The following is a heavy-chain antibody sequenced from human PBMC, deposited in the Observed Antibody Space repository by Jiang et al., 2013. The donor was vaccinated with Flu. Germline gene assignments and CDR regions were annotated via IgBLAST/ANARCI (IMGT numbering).Heavy chain of an antibody. CDR3: ARDRDYDILTGYYRTKLPYLLY. CDR2: INTNIGNP. V-gene: IGHV7-4-1*02. Sequence: KPGASVKVSCKASGYTFTSYAMNWVRQAPGQGLEWMGWINTNIGNPTYAQGFTGRFVFSLDTSVSTAYLQISSLKAEDTAVYYCARDRDYDILTGYYRTKLPYLLYWGQGTLVTVSS. J-gene: IGHJ4*02. D-gene: IGHD3-9*01. CDR1: GYTFTSYA.